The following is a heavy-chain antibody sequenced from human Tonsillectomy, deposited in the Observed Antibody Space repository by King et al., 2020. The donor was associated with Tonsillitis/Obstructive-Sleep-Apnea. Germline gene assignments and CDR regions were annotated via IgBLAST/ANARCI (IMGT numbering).Heavy chain of an antibody. V-gene: IGHV3-33*01. Sequence: VQLVESGGGVVQPGRSLRLSCGASGITFSSYGMYWVRQTPGKGLEWVATIWNDGSKEYYADSVKGRFTVSRDNSKNTLYLHMNSLRVEETAVYYCARGHSFVYSYYYMDVWGTGTTVTVSS. CDR1: GITFSSYG. CDR3: ARGHSFVYSYYYMDV. CDR2: IWNDGSKE. D-gene: IGHD3-3*01. J-gene: IGHJ6*03.